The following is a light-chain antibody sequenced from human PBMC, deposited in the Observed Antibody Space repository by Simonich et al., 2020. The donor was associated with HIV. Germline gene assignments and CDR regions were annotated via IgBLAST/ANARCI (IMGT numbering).Light chain of an antibody. J-gene: IGKJ2*01. Sequence: EIVMTQSPATLSVSPGERATLSCRASQSVSGNLAWYQQKPGQAPRLLIYDSSTRATGIPARFSGSGSATEFTLTITSLQSEDFAVYYCQQYKYWYTFGQGTKLEIK. V-gene: IGKV3-15*01. CDR3: QQYKYWYT. CDR2: DSS. CDR1: QSVSGN.